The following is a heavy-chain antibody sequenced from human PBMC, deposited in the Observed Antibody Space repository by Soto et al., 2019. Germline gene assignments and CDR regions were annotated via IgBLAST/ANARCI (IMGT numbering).Heavy chain of an antibody. J-gene: IGHJ4*02. Sequence: QVQLQESGPGLVKPSQTLALTCTGSGGYISSRDYSWSWIRQPPGKGLEWIGYILYSGTTNYNPPLESRLTIAVDTSKIQFSLKLTSVTAADSAVYYCARIGALDYWGRGTLVTVSS. D-gene: IGHD3-16*01. CDR2: ILYSGTT. CDR1: GGYISSRDYS. CDR3: ARIGALDY. V-gene: IGHV4-30-4*01.